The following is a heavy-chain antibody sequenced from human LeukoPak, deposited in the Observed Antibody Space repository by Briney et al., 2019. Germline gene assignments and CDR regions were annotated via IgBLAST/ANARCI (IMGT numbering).Heavy chain of an antibody. CDR2: INPDSGGT. J-gene: IGHJ4*02. CDR3: ARDRSNCGHKQGVGY. D-gene: IGHD1-1*01. V-gene: IGHV1-2*02. CDR1: GYTFTGYY. Sequence: ASVKVSCKASGYTFTGYYMHWVRQAPGQGLEWMGWINPDSGGTNYAQKFQGRVTMTRDTSISTAYMELRRLRSDDTAVYYCARDRSNCGHKQGVGYWGQGTLVTVSS.